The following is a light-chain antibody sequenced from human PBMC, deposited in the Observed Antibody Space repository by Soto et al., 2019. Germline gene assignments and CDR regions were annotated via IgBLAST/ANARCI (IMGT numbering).Light chain of an antibody. CDR3: QQFDKSPTIT. V-gene: IGKV3-20*01. J-gene: IGKJ1*01. Sequence: EIELTPSPGTLSLSPVERATLSCRASQSVISSYLAWYQQKPGQAPRLLIYGASSRAAGIPDRFSGSGSGTDFTLTISRVEPEDFAVYYCQQFDKSPTITFGQGTKVDIK. CDR2: GAS. CDR1: QSVISSY.